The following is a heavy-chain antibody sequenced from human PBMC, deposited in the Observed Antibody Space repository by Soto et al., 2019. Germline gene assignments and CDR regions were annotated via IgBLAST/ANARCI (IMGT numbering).Heavy chain of an antibody. V-gene: IGHV3-20*01. J-gene: IGHJ6*03. Sequence: GGSLRLSCAASGFTFDDYGMSWVRQAPGKGLEWVSGINWNGGSTGYTDSVKGRFTISRDNAKNSLYLQMNSLRAEDTALYHCARASTPYSYYYMDVWGKGTTVTVSS. CDR2: INWNGGST. CDR3: ARASTPYSYYYMDV. CDR1: GFTFDDYG.